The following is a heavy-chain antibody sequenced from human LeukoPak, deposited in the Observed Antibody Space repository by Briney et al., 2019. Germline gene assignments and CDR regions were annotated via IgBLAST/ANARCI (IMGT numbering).Heavy chain of an antibody. CDR3: ARMGRWNNWFDP. Sequence: PSETLSLTCAVYGGSFSGYYWSWIRQPPGKGLEWIGEINHSGSTNYNPSLKSRVTISVDTSKNQFSLKLSSVTAADTAVYYCARMGRWNNWFDPWGQGTLVTVSS. CDR2: INHSGST. J-gene: IGHJ5*02. CDR1: GGSFSGYY. V-gene: IGHV4-34*01. D-gene: IGHD3-10*01.